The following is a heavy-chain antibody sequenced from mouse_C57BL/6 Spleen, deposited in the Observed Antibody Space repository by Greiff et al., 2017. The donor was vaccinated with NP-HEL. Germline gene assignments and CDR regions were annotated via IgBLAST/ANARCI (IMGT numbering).Heavy chain of an antibody. V-gene: IGHV1-55*01. Sequence: VQLKQPGAELVKPGASVKMSCKASGYTFTSYWITWVKQRPGQGLEWIGDIYPGSGSTNYNEKFKSKATLTVDTSSSTAYMQLSSLTSEDSAVYYCARSYYGSSYGYWGQGTTLTVSS. CDR1: GYTFTSYW. J-gene: IGHJ2*01. CDR3: ARSYYGSSYGY. CDR2: IYPGSGST. D-gene: IGHD1-1*01.